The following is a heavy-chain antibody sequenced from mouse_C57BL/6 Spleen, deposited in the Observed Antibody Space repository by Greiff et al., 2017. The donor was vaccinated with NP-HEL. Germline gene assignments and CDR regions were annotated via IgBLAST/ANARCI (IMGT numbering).Heavy chain of an antibody. CDR2: ISYDGSN. CDR3: ARDGLTGAWFAY. J-gene: IGHJ3*01. CDR1: GYSITSGYY. V-gene: IGHV3-6*01. Sequence: EVKLEESGPGLVKPSQSLSLTCSVTGYSITSGYYWNLIRQFPGNKLEWMGYISYDGSNNYNPSLKNRISITRDTSKNQFFLKLNSVTTEDTATYYCARDGLTGAWFAYWGQGTLVTVSA. D-gene: IGHD4-1*01.